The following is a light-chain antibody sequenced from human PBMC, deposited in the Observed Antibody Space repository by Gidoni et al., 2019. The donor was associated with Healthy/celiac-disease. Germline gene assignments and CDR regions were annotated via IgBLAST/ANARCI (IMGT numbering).Light chain of an antibody. J-gene: IGKJ1*01. CDR3: QQYGSSLWT. CDR2: GAS. CDR1: QSVNSSY. V-gene: IGKV3-20*01. Sequence: EIVLTQSPGTLSLSPGERATLSCRASQSVNSSYLAWYQQKPGQAPRLLIYGASSRATGIPDRFSGSGSGTDFTLTISRLEPEDFAVYYCQQYGSSLWTFXXXTKVEIK.